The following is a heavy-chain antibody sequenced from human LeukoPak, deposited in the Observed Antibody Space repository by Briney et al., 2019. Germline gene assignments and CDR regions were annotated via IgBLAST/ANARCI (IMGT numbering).Heavy chain of an antibody. V-gene: IGHV3-30-3*01. Sequence: GGSLRLSCAASGFTFSSYAMHWVRQAPGKGLEWVAVISYDGSNKYYADSVKGRFTISRDNSKNTLYLQMNSLRAEDTAVHYCASRPDYFDYWGQGTLVTVSS. CDR2: ISYDGSNK. CDR3: ASRPDYFDY. CDR1: GFTFSSYA. J-gene: IGHJ4*02.